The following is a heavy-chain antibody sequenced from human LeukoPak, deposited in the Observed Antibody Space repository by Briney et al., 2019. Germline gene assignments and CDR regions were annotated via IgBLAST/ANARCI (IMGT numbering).Heavy chain of an antibody. CDR3: ARGPGLNGYSSGPRAFDY. Sequence: ASVKVSCKASGYTFTSYAMHWVRQAPGQRLEWMGWINAGNGNTKYSQKFQGRVTITRDTSASTAYMELSSLRSEDTAVYYCARGPGLNGYSSGPRAFDYWGQGTLVTVSS. J-gene: IGHJ4*02. D-gene: IGHD6-19*01. V-gene: IGHV1-3*01. CDR2: INAGNGNT. CDR1: GYTFTSYA.